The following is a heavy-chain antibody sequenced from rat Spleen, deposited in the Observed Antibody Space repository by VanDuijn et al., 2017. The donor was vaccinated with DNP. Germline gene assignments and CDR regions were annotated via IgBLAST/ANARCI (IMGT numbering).Heavy chain of an antibody. Sequence: EVQLVESGGGLVQPGRSMKLSCVASGFTFSNYDMAWVRQVPKKGLEWVASISHDGRSAYYRDSVKGRFTISRDYAESTLFLQMDSLRSEDTATYYCAKDQHWYAMDAWGQGTSVTVSS. J-gene: IGHJ4*01. CDR1: GFTFSNYD. CDR3: AKDQHWYAMDA. CDR2: ISHDGRSA. V-gene: IGHV5-7*01.